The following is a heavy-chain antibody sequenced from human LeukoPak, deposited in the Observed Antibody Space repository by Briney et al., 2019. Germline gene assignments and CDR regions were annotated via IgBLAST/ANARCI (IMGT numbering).Heavy chain of an antibody. V-gene: IGHV3-11*04. CDR2: ISSSGTTI. Sequence: PGGSLRLSCAASGFTFGDYYMSWIRQAPGKGLEWVSYISSSGTTIHYADSVKGRFTISRDNAKNSLYLQMNALRAEDTAVYYCARVPGSYCSDYWGQGTLVTVSS. D-gene: IGHD3-10*01. J-gene: IGHJ4*02. CDR3: ARVPGSYCSDY. CDR1: GFTFGDYY.